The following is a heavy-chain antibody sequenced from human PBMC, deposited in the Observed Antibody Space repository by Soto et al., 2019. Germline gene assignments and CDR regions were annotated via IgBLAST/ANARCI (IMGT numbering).Heavy chain of an antibody. V-gene: IGHV4-59*01. CDR2: IYYSGST. CDR3: AREVHSNFDY. CDR1: GGSISRYY. J-gene: IGHJ4*02. Sequence: PSETLSLTCSVSGGSISRYYCSWIRQPPGEGLEWIGYIYYSGSTNYNPSLKSRVTISVDTSKNQFSLKLSSVTAADTAVYYCAREVHSNFDYWGQGTLVTVSS. D-gene: IGHD5-18*01.